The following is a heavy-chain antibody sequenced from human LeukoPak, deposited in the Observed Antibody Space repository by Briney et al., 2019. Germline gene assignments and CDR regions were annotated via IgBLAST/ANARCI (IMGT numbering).Heavy chain of an antibody. CDR3: ARDNSVEDTAWWFDP. V-gene: IGHV1-3*03. Sequence: ASVKVSCKASGYTFTSYAMHWVRQAPGQRLEWMGWINAGNSNTKYSQEFQGRVTITRDTSASTAYMELSSLRSEDMAVYYCARDNSVEDTAWWFDPWGQGTLVTVSS. CDR1: GYTFTSYA. D-gene: IGHD4-23*01. CDR2: INAGNSNT. J-gene: IGHJ5*02.